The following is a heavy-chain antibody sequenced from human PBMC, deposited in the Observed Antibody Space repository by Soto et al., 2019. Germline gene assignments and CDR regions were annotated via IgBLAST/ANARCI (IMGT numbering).Heavy chain of an antibody. CDR2: IYPGDSDT. J-gene: IGHJ6*02. D-gene: IGHD2-2*01. CDR1: GYSFTSYW. V-gene: IGHV5-51*01. CDR3: ARQGRYSSSTSCPQEGYYYYYGMDV. Sequence: GESLKISCKGSGYSFTSYWIGWVRQMPGKGLEWMGIIYPGDSDTRYSPSFQGQVTISADKSISTAYLQWSSLKASDTAMYYCARQGRYSSSTSCPQEGYYYYYGMDVWGQGTMVTVSS.